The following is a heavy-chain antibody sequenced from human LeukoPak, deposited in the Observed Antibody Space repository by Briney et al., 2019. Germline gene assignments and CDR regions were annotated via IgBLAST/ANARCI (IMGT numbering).Heavy chain of an antibody. V-gene: IGHV4-34*01. J-gene: IGHJ4*02. CDR2: INPSGST. CDR1: GGSVSRGGYY. Sequence: SGTLSLTCTVSGGSVSRGGYYWSWIRQPPGKGLEWIGGINPSGSTNYNPSLKSRVTISVDTSKNQFSLKLSSVTAADTAVYYCARRSGSYSLWGQGTLVTVSS. D-gene: IGHD3-10*01. CDR3: ARRSGSYSL.